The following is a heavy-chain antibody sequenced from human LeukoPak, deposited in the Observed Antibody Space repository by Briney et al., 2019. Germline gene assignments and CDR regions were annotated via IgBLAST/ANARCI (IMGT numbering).Heavy chain of an antibody. J-gene: IGHJ4*02. CDR1: GFIFSSYS. D-gene: IGHD3-9*01. CDR2: INQDESEK. Sequence: PGGSLRLSCEVSGFIFSSYSMTWVRQAPGKGLEWVANINQDESEKYYVDSAEGRFTISRDNAKNSLYLQMNSLRTDDTAVYYCARGARFFDWLLFDYWGQGTLVTVSS. CDR3: ARGARFFDWLLFDY. V-gene: IGHV3-7*01.